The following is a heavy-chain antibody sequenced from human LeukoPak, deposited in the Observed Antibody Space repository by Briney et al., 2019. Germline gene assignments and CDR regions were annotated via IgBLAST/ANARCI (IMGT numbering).Heavy chain of an antibody. V-gene: IGHV4-39*01. CDR3: ARLDIVVVVAALRAPNDY. CDR2: IYYSGST. CDR1: GGSISSSSYY. Sequence: SETLSLTCTVSGGSISSSSYYWGWIRQPPGKGLEWIGSIYYSGSTYYNPSLKSRVTISVDTSKNQFSLKLGSVTAADTAVYYCARLDIVVVVAALRAPNDYWGQGTLVTVSS. J-gene: IGHJ4*02. D-gene: IGHD2-15*01.